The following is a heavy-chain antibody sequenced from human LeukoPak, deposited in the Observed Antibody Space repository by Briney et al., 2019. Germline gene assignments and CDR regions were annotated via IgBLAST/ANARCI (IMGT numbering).Heavy chain of an antibody. V-gene: IGHV1-18*01. CDR3: AGGVAVAGTKDAFDI. J-gene: IGHJ3*02. CDR1: GYSFTSYG. Sequence: GASVKVSCKASGYSFTSYGISWVRQAPGQGLEWMGWISAYNGNTNYAQKLQGRVTMTTDTSTSTAYMELRSLRSDDTAVYYCAGGVAVAGTKDAFDIWGQGTMVTVSS. CDR2: ISAYNGNT. D-gene: IGHD6-19*01.